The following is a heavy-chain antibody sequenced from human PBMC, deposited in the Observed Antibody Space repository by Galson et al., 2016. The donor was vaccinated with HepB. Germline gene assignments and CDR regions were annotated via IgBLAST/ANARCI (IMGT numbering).Heavy chain of an antibody. Sequence: SVKVSCKASGYTFTTYGISWVRQAPGQGLEWMGWISAYNGNTNYAQKLQGRVTMTTDTSKSTAYMELRSLRSDDPAVYYCARDPRKIRYQLLEIYYYYYAMDVWGQGTTVTVSS. V-gene: IGHV1-18*01. J-gene: IGHJ6*02. CDR3: ARDPRKIRYQLLEIYYYYYAMDV. D-gene: IGHD2-2*01. CDR2: ISAYNGNT. CDR1: GYTFTTYG.